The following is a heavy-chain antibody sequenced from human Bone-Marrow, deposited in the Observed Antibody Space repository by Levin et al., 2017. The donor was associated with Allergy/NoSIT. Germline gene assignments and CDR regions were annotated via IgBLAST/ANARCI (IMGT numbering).Heavy chain of an antibody. CDR3: ARAHRGTAMPPSQVDY. V-gene: IGHV3-48*01. D-gene: IGHD5-18*01. CDR2: ISSSSSTI. Sequence: GESLKISCAASGFTFSSYSMNWVRQAPGKGLEWVSYISSSSSTIYYADSVKGRFTISRDNAKNSLYLQMNSLRAEDTAVYYCARAHRGTAMPPSQVDYWGQGTLVTVSS. J-gene: IGHJ4*02. CDR1: GFTFSSYS.